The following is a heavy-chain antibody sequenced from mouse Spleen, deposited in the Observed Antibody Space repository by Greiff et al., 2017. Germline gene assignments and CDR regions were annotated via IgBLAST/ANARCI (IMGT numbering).Heavy chain of an antibody. CDR3: TRHYDGGYFDV. CDR1: GFNIKDDY. V-gene: IGHV14-4*01. D-gene: IGHD1-2*01. J-gene: IGHJ1*01. Sequence: VQLQQSGAELVRPGASVKLSCTASGFNIKDDYMHWVKQRPEQGLEWIGWIDPENGDTEYASKFQGKATITADTSSNTAYLQLSSLTSEDTAVYYCTRHYDGGYFDVWGAGTTVTVSS. CDR2: IDPENGDT.